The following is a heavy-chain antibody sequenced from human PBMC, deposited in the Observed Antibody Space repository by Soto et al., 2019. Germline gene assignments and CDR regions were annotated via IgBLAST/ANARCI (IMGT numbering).Heavy chain of an antibody. Sequence: QVQLVESGGGVVQPGRSLRLSCAASGFTFSSYGMHWVRQAPGKGLEWVAVIWYDGSNKYYADSVKGRFTISRDNSKNTLYLQMNSLRAEDTAVYYCAREAYDSSGSRTHCDYWGQGTLVTVSS. D-gene: IGHD3-22*01. CDR2: IWYDGSNK. CDR1: GFTFSSYG. J-gene: IGHJ4*02. CDR3: AREAYDSSGSRTHCDY. V-gene: IGHV3-33*01.